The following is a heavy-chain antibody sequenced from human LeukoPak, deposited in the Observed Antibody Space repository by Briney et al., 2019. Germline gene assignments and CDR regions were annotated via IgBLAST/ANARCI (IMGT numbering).Heavy chain of an antibody. CDR3: ARANLLYCSGGSCPTNWFDP. D-gene: IGHD2-15*01. CDR2: IYYSGST. V-gene: IGHV4-59*01. Sequence: PSETLSLTCTVSGGSISSYYWSWIRQPPGKGLEWIGYIYYSGSTNYNPSLKSRVTISVDTSKSQFSLKLSSVTAADTAVYYCARANLLYCSGGSCPTNWFDPWGQGTLVTVSS. J-gene: IGHJ5*02. CDR1: GGSISSYY.